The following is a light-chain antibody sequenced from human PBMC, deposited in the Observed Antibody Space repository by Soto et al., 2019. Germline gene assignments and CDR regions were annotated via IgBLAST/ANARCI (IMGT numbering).Light chain of an antibody. J-gene: IGKJ1*01. CDR1: ENVRTF. V-gene: IGKV3-11*01. CDR2: GAS. Sequence: GLSQSPATLSLSPGERATLSCRASENVRTFVDWYQQKPGQAPRLLIYGASNRATGIPARFSGSGSGTDFTLTISNLEPEDFAVYYCQQHSHWPPWTFGQGTKV. CDR3: QQHSHWPPWT.